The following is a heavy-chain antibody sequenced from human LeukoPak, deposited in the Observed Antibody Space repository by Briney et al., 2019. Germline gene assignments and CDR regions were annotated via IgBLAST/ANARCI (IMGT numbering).Heavy chain of an antibody. V-gene: IGHV3-48*03. Sequence: GGSLRLSCAASGFTFSAYDMNWVRKAPGKGLEWVSHITSSGSTIYYADSVKGRFTISRDNAKNSLYLQMNSLRAEDTAVYYCARPGYSSSWSAFDIWGQGTMVTVSS. D-gene: IGHD6-13*01. J-gene: IGHJ3*02. CDR1: GFTFSAYD. CDR3: ARPGYSSSWSAFDI. CDR2: ITSSGSTI.